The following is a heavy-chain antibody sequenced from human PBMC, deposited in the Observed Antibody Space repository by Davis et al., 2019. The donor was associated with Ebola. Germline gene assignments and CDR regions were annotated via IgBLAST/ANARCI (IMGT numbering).Heavy chain of an antibody. J-gene: IGHJ4*02. Sequence: MPGGSLRLSCAVYGWSFSGYYWRWIRQPPGKGLEWIGEINHSGSTNYNQSLKSRVTISVDTSKNQFSLKLSSVTAADTAVYYCARLGLGYCSGGSCYPKKYYFDYWGQGTLVTVSS. CDR1: GWSFSGYY. CDR3: ARLGLGYCSGGSCYPKKYYFDY. D-gene: IGHD2-15*01. V-gene: IGHV4-34*01. CDR2: INHSGST.